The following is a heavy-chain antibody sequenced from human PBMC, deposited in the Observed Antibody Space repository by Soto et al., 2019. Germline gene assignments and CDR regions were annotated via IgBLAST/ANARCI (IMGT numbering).Heavy chain of an antibody. CDR3: AREDDGGDSLDV. Sequence: SETMSLTSTVSGGSISSDYYHWTWIRQSPGKGLEWIGYIHHSGSILYNPSLKSRLTISVDTSKNQFSLHLTSVTAADTAVYFCAREDDGGDSLDVWGQGTTVTVSS. CDR2: IHHSGSI. D-gene: IGHD2-21*02. V-gene: IGHV4-30-4*08. CDR1: GGSISSDYYH. J-gene: IGHJ6*02.